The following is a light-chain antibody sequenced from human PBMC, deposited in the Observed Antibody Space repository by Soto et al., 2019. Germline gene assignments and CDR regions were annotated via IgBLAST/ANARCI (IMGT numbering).Light chain of an antibody. J-gene: IGLJ2*01. CDR1: SSNIGSNT. Sequence: QSVLTQPPSASGTPGQRVTISCSGSSSNIGSNTVQWYQQLPGTAPKLLIYYNDQRPSGVPDRFSASKAGTSASLAISGLQSEDESDYYCVVWDDSLTALVFGGGTKLTVL. V-gene: IGLV1-44*01. CDR2: YND. CDR3: VVWDDSLTALV.